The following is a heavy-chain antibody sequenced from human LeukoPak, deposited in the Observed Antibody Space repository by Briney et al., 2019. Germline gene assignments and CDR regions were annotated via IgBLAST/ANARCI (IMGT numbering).Heavy chain of an antibody. Sequence: GGSLRLSCAASGFTFTYYAMHWVRQAPGKGLEWVSVVSNDGSNQDYTDSVKGRFIISRDDSKNTLYLQMNSLRAEDTAVYYCARDFPGIAVAGTRPLDYWGQGTLVTVSS. V-gene: IGHV3-30*14. D-gene: IGHD6-19*01. CDR3: ARDFPGIAVAGTRPLDY. CDR1: GFTFTYYA. J-gene: IGHJ4*02. CDR2: VSNDGSNQ.